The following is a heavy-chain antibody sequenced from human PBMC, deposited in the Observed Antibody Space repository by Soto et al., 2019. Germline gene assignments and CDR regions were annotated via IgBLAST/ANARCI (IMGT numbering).Heavy chain of an antibody. CDR3: VRDKRTTIFGGERAFDI. CDR2: IGGSSATV. Sequence: GGSLRLSCVASGFTFSDYYMNWVRQAPGKGLESVSRIGGSSATVYYADSVKGRFTITRDNAKGSLYLQMDNLRVEDTAVYYCVRDKRTTIFGGERAFDIWGQGTMVTVSS. J-gene: IGHJ3*02. D-gene: IGHD3-3*01. CDR1: GFTFSDYY. V-gene: IGHV3-48*01.